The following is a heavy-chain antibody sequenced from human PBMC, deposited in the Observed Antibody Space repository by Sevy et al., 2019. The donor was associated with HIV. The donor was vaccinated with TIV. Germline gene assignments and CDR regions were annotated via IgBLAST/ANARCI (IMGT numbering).Heavy chain of an antibody. V-gene: IGHV3-7*01. J-gene: IGHJ4*02. CDR1: GFTFSNYW. CDR3: ARDLIRIRGGRGAY. D-gene: IGHD3-10*01. CDR2: IKQDGSEK. Sequence: GGSLRLSCAASGFTFSNYWMSWVRQAPGKGIEWVANIKQDGSEKNYVDSVKGRFTISRDNAKNSLLLQMNSLTDEDTAVYYCARDLIRIRGGRGAYWGQGILVTVSS.